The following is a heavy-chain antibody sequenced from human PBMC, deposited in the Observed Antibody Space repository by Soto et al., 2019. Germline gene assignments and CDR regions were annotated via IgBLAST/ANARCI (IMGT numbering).Heavy chain of an antibody. V-gene: IGHV4-39*02. CDR1: GGSISSSSYY. J-gene: IGHJ5*02. Sequence: QLQLQESGPGLVKPSETLSLTCTVSGGSISSSSYYWGWIRQPPGKGLEWIGRIYYSGSTYYNPSLKSPVNISVDTSKNQFSLKLSSVTAADTAVYYCAREREDIVVVPAALGYNWFDPWGQGTLVTVSS. CDR3: AREREDIVVVPAALGYNWFDP. CDR2: IYYSGST. D-gene: IGHD2-2*01.